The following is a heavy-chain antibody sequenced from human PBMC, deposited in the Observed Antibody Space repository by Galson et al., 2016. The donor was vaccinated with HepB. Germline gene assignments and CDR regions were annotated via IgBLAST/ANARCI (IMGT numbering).Heavy chain of an antibody. CDR1: GFSFSLYT. Sequence: SLRLSCAASGFSFSLYTMNWIRKSPGKGLEWVSSIAGSGDVTHYAHSVKGRFTVSRDNSTTTLYLQMNSLRAEDTAIYYCAKDFGRIVFGSSGPWGPGTLVIVSS. J-gene: IGHJ5*02. CDR2: IAGSGDVT. CDR3: AKDFGRIVFGSSGP. V-gene: IGHV3-23*01. D-gene: IGHD3-22*01.